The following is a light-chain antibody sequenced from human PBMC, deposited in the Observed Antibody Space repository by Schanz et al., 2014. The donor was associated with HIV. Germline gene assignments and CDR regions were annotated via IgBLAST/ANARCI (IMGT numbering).Light chain of an antibody. CDR2: NTN. CDR1: SGSVSSSHY. Sequence: QAVVTQETSLSVSPGGTVTLTCGLTSGSVSSSHYPNWYQQTPGQTPRTLIYNTNIRSSGVPDRFSGSKSDNTASLTISGLQAEDEADYYCSSYTSSSPWVFGGGTKLTVL. J-gene: IGLJ3*02. V-gene: IGLV8-61*01. CDR3: SSYTSSSPWV.